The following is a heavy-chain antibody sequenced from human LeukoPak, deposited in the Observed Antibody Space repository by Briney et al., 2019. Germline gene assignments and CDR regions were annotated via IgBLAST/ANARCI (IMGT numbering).Heavy chain of an antibody. CDR1: GYSFTNYW. Sequence: GESLKISCKGSGYSFTNYWIGWVRQMPGKGLEWMGIIYPGDSDTRYSPSFQGQVTISADKSISTAYLQWSSLKASDTAMYYCARHLGWCNNTSGCDDESDAFDIWGQGTMVTVSS. CDR3: ARHLGWCNNTSGCDDESDAFDI. J-gene: IGHJ3*02. CDR2: IYPGDSDT. D-gene: IGHD2-2*01. V-gene: IGHV5-51*01.